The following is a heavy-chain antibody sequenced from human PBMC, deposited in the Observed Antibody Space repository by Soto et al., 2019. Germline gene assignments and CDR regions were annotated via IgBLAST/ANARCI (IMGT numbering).Heavy chain of an antibody. Sequence: GESPKISCKGSQYNFMNFWVGWVRQMPGKVLEWMGIIFPADSDTRFSPSFQGRVTMSVDKSTYTAYLQWSSLEASDTAIYYCTATLTPAMDVWGQGXPVTVYS. J-gene: IGHJ6*02. CDR1: QYNFMNFW. V-gene: IGHV5-51*01. D-gene: IGHD4-4*01. CDR2: IFPADSDT. CDR3: TATLTPAMDV.